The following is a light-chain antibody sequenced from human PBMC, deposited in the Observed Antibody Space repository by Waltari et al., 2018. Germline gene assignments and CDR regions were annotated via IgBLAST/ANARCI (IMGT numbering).Light chain of an antibody. CDR1: QSINNN. Sequence: EIVMTQSPASLSVSPGERATLPCRASQSINNNLAWYQQIPGQAPRLLMYGASTRATGVPARFSGRGSGTEFTLTISSMQSEDFAVYYCQQYNNWPPYTFGQGDQAGDQT. V-gene: IGKV3-15*01. CDR3: QQYNNWPPYT. CDR2: GAS. J-gene: IGKJ2*01.